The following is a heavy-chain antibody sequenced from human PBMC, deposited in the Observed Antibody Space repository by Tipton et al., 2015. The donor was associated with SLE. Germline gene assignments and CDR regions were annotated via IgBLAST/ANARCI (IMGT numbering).Heavy chain of an antibody. Sequence: SLRLSCAASGFTFNTYAMYWVRQAPGKGLEWVALILKDGSFKYYADSVKGRFSISRDNAKNSLYLQMNSLRAEDTAVYYCARERSDDAFDIWGQGTMVTVSS. CDR3: ARERSDDAFDI. D-gene: IGHD4-17*01. J-gene: IGHJ3*02. CDR1: GFTFNTYA. CDR2: ILKDGSFK. V-gene: IGHV3-30-3*01.